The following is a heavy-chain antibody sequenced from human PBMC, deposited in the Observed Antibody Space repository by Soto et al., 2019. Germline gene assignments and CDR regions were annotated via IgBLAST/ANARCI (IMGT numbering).Heavy chain of an antibody. CDR3: ATHVGNYYDNSPTGHFDY. J-gene: IGHJ4*02. Sequence: SETLSLTGAVSGVSISSSNWWSWVRQSPGRGRGWVGEIFQSGSTNYNPSLKSRGTISGDKPKNQFSLKLSSVTAADTAVYLCATHVGNYYDNSPTGHFDYWAEGTLVTVSS. V-gene: IGHV4-4*02. CDR2: IFQSGST. CDR1: GVSISSSNW. D-gene: IGHD3-22*01.